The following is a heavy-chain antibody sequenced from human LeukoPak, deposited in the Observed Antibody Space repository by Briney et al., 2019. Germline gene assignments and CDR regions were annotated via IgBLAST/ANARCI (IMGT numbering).Heavy chain of an antibody. CDR2: ISGSGGST. D-gene: IGHD4-17*01. CDR3: AKSFDYGDYPDAFDI. Sequence: GGSLRLSCAASGFTFSNYAMSWVRQAPGKGLEWVSTISGSGGSTHYADSVKGRFTISRDNSKNTLYLQMNSLRAEDTAVYYCAKSFDYGDYPDAFDIWGQGTMVTVSS. V-gene: IGHV3-23*01. CDR1: GFTFSNYA. J-gene: IGHJ3*02.